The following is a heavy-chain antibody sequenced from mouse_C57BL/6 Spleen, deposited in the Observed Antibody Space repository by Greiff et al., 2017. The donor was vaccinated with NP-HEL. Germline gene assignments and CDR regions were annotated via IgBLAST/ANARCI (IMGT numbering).Heavy chain of an antibody. CDR2: IYPRSGNT. D-gene: IGHD3-2*02. V-gene: IGHV1-81*01. J-gene: IGHJ4*01. CDR1: GYTFTSYG. CDR3: ARVDSSGYDYAMDY. Sequence: VQLQQSGAELARPGASVKLSCKASGYTFTSYGISWVKQRTGQGLEWIGEIYPRSGNTYYNEKFKGKATLTADKSSSTAYMELRSLTSEDSAVYFCARVDSSGYDYAMDYWGQGTSVTVSS.